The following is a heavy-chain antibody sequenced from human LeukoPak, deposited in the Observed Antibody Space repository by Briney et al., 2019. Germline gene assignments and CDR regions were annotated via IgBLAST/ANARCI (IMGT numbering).Heavy chain of an antibody. V-gene: IGHV3-7*01. Sequence: GGSLRLSCAASGFTFSSYWMSWVRQAPGKGLEWVANIKQDGSEEYYVDSVKGRFTISRDNAKNSLYLQMNSLRAEDTAVYYCARGGAAPLVVFDYWGQGTLVTVSS. CDR2: IKQDGSEE. D-gene: IGHD1-26*01. CDR3: ARGGAAPLVVFDY. CDR1: GFTFSSYW. J-gene: IGHJ4*02.